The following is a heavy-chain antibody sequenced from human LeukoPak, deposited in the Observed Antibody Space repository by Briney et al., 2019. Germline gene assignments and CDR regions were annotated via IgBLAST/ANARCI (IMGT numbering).Heavy chain of an antibody. Sequence: SETLSLTCTVSGGSISSSSYYWGWIRQPPGKGLEWIGSIYYSGSTNYNPSLKSRVTISVDTSKNQFSLKLSSVTAADTAVYYCAGARTLYNWFDPWGQGTLVTVSS. CDR3: AGARTLYNWFDP. CDR1: GGSISSSSYY. D-gene: IGHD3/OR15-3a*01. J-gene: IGHJ5*02. V-gene: IGHV4-39*07. CDR2: IYYSGST.